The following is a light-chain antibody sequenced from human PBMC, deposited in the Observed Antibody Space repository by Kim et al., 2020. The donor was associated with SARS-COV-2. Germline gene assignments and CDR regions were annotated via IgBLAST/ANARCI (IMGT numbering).Light chain of an antibody. J-gene: IGKJ5*01. V-gene: IGKV1-33*01. CDR3: QQYDNLPIT. Sequence: VSVGDRVTNTCQESQDINYYLYWYQQKTGMDPKLLIYGASNLKTGGPSRFSGGGSGTDFTFTISRLQPEDIATYYCQQYDNLPITFGQGTRREIK. CDR2: GAS. CDR1: QDINYY.